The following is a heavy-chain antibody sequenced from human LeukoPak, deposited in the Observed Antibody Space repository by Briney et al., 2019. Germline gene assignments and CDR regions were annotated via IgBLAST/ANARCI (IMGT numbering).Heavy chain of an antibody. CDR3: AKDIQLST. CDR1: GFTFSSYG. V-gene: IGHV3-30*18. CDR2: ISYDGSNK. Sequence: GRSLRLSCAASGFTFSSYGMHWVRQAPGKGLEWVAVISYDGSNKYYADSVKGRFTISRDNPKNTLSLQMNSLRVEDTAMYFCAKDIQLSTWGLGTMVTVSS. J-gene: IGHJ3*01. D-gene: IGHD5-24*01.